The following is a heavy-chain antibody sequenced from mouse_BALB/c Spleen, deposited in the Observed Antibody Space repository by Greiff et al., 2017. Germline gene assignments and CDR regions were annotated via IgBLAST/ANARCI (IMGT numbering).Heavy chain of an antibody. D-gene: IGHD2-4*01. CDR2: ISDGGSYT. Sequence: EVKLVESGGGLVKPGGSLKLSCAASGFTFSDYYMYWVRQTPEKRLEWVATISDGGSYTYYPDSVKGRFTISRDNAKNTLYLQMSSLRSEDTAMYYCARQGYYDYDYYFDYWGQGTTLTVSS. CDR3: ARQGYYDYDYYFDY. J-gene: IGHJ2*01. V-gene: IGHV5-4*02. CDR1: GFTFSDYY.